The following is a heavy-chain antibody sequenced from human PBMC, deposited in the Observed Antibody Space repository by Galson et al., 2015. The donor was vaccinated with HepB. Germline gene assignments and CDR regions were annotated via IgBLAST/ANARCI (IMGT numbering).Heavy chain of an antibody. J-gene: IGHJ3*01. Sequence: SVKVSCKASGDTFINSAIYWVRQAPGQRPEWMGWINGGNGYTEYLQKFQGRVTITRDTSANTVYMKLSSLRSEDTAVYYCARWSPSGASDDALDVWGQGTTVTVSS. CDR1: GDTFINSA. D-gene: IGHD1-26*01. CDR2: INGGNGYT. CDR3: ARWSPSGASDDALDV. V-gene: IGHV1-3*01.